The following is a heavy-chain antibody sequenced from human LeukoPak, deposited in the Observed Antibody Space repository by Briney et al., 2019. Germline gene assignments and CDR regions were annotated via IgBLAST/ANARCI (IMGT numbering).Heavy chain of an antibody. J-gene: IGHJ4*02. CDR3: ARGRYVDTAMVTDY. CDR1: GFTVSSNY. V-gene: IGHV3-66*01. D-gene: IGHD5-18*01. Sequence: PGGSLRLSCAASGFTVSSNYMSWVRQAPGKGLEWVSVIYSGGSTYYADSVKGRFTISRDNSKNTLYLQMNSLRAEDTAVYYCARGRYVDTAMVTDYWGQGTLVTVSS. CDR2: IYSGGST.